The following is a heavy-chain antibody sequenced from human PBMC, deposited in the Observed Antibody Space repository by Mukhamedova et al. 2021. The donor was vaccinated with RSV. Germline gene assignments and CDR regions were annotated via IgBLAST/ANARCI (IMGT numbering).Heavy chain of an antibody. Sequence: EWISHINRSGGTYYADSVKGRFTISRDNSKNTVYLQMNSLRDEDTAVYYCARDDYYDSSGFDVWGQGTMVTVSS. V-gene: IGHV3-53*01. CDR2: INRSGGT. CDR3: ARDDYYDSSGFDV. D-gene: IGHD3-22*01. J-gene: IGHJ3*01.